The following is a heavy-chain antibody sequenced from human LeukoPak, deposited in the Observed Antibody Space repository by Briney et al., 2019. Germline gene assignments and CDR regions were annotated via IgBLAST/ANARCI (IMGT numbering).Heavy chain of an antibody. CDR3: AKGGWLEY. CDR2: LSVIGANR. D-gene: IGHD6-19*01. CDR1: GFTFSTND. V-gene: IGHV3-23*01. J-gene: IGHJ4*02. Sequence: GSLSLSCAASGFTFSTNDMSWVRKAQRKGLEWVSILSVIGANRNYADSVKGRFTSSRDNSRNTLYLQMNSLRAEDTAVYYCAKGGWLEYWGQGTLVTVSS.